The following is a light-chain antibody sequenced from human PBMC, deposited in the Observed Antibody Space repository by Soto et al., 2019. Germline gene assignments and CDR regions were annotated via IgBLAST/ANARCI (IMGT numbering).Light chain of an antibody. J-gene: IGKJ4*01. Sequence: DIRMTQSPSSLSSSLGDRVTITFQASQDISNYLNWYQQKPGKAPKLLIYDASNLETGVPSRFSGSGSGTDFTFTISSLQPEDIATYYCQQYDNPLTFGGGTKVDI. CDR3: QQYDNPLT. CDR2: DAS. V-gene: IGKV1-33*01. CDR1: QDISNY.